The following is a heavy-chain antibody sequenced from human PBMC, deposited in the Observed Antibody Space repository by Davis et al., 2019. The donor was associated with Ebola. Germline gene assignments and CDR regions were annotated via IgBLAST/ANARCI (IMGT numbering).Heavy chain of an antibody. Sequence: GESLKISCAASGFTFSSYAMSWVRQAPGKGLEWVSGVSDSGVSTYYADSVEGRFTISRDNSKNTLYLQMNSLRAEDTAVYYCAKQFVAAAGITFDYWGQGTLVTVSS. V-gene: IGHV3-23*01. CDR2: VSDSGVST. CDR1: GFTFSSYA. D-gene: IGHD6-13*01. CDR3: AKQFVAAAGITFDY. J-gene: IGHJ4*02.